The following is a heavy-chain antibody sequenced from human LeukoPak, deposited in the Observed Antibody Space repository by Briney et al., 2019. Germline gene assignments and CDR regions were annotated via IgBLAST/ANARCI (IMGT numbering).Heavy chain of an antibody. V-gene: IGHV3-23*01. J-gene: IGHJ6*03. D-gene: IGHD3-16*01. CDR3: ARQMTGGYYYYYMDV. CDR1: GFTFRNSP. CDR2: ISGSGGST. Sequence: GGSLRLSCVASGFTFRNSPMTWVRQARGKGLEWVSGISGSGGSTYYADSVKGRFTISRDNARDTLYLQMNSLNAQDTAVYYCARQMTGGYYYYYMDVWGKGTTVTVSS.